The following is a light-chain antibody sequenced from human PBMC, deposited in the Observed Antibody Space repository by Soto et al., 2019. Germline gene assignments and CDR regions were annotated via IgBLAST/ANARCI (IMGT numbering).Light chain of an antibody. Sequence: SLRYRTSQSVSSNYLAWYQQKPGQAPRLLIYGASSRATGIPDRFSGSGSGTDSTLTIGSLSPQECCAAYCQQRYKWPFMLGQGTRLEIK. J-gene: IGKJ5*01. V-gene: IGKV3D-20*02. CDR3: QQRYKWPFM. CDR1: QSVSSNY. CDR2: GAS.